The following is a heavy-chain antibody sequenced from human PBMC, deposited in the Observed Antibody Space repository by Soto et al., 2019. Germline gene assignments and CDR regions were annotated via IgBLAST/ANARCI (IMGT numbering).Heavy chain of an antibody. Sequence: ASVKVSCKASGYTFTSYYMHWVRQAPGQGLEWMGIINPSGGSTSYAQKFQGRVTMTTDTSTSTAYVELRSLRSDDTAVYYCATVWFGEFPFDYWGQGTLVTVSS. J-gene: IGHJ4*02. CDR3: ATVWFGEFPFDY. D-gene: IGHD3-10*01. CDR1: GYTFTSYY. CDR2: INPSGGST. V-gene: IGHV1-46*01.